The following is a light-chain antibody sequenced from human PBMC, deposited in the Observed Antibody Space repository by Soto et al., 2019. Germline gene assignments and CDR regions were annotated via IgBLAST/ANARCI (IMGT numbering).Light chain of an antibody. CDR2: DVT. CDR1: SSDVGGYNY. Sequence: QSDLTQPASVSGSPGQSITISCTGTSSDVGGYNYVSRYQQHPGKVPKLMIYDVTDRPSGVSDRFSGSKSGNTASLTISGLQTEDEADYYCSLYTSSNTLVFGTGTKVTVL. CDR3: SLYTSSNTLV. J-gene: IGLJ1*01. V-gene: IGLV2-14*01.